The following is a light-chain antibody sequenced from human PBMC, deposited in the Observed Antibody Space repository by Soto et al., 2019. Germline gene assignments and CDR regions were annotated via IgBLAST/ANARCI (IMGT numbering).Light chain of an antibody. CDR2: DAS. J-gene: IGKJ5*01. CDR3: QQRSNWQIT. CDR1: QSVSTY. V-gene: IGKV3-11*01. Sequence: EILMTQSPDTLSVSPGESATLSCRASQSVSTYLAWYQQKPGQAPRLLIYDASNRVTGIPARFRGSGSGTDFTLTISSLEPDDFAVYYCQQRSNWQITFGQGTRLEIK.